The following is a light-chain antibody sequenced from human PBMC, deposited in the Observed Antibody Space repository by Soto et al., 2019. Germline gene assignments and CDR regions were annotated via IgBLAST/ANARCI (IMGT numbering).Light chain of an antibody. Sequence: QSVLTQPPSVSGAPGQGVTISCTGGSSNIGANYDVHWYQQLPGTAPKVLIYGNSNRPSGVPDRFSGSKSGTSASLAITGLQAEDEADYYCQSYDSSLSGVVFGGGTKLTVL. CDR1: SSNIGANYD. V-gene: IGLV1-40*01. CDR3: QSYDSSLSGVV. J-gene: IGLJ2*01. CDR2: GNS.